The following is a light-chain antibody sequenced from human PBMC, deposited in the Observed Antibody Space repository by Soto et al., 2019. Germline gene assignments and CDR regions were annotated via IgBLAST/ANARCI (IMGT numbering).Light chain of an antibody. J-gene: IGKJ1*01. Sequence: EIVLTQSPATLSLSPGERATLSCGASQTVSGNYLTWYQHKPGQAPRLLIYDASTRATGIPYRFGGSGSGTDFTLTISRLEPEDFAVYYCQQYGSSPQTFGQGTKVDI. CDR1: QTVSGNY. CDR2: DAS. CDR3: QQYGSSPQT. V-gene: IGKV3D-20*01.